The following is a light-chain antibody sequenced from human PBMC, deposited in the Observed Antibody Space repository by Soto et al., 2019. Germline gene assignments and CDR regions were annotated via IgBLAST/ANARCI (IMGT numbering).Light chain of an antibody. CDR1: QSVSSSY. V-gene: IGKV3-20*01. CDR2: GAS. J-gene: IGKJ1*01. Sequence: EIVLTQSPGTLSLSPGERATLSCRASQSVSSSYLAWYQQKPGQAPRLLIYGASSRATGIPDRFSGSGSGTDFTLTISRLEPEDFAVYYCQHHGTSPKPFAQGPKVDIK. CDR3: QHHGTSPKP.